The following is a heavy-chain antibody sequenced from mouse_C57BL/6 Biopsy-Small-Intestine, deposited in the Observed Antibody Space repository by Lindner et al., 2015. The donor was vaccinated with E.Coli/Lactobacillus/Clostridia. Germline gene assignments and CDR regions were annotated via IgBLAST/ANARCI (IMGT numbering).Heavy chain of an antibody. CDR2: INPGSGDT. CDR1: GYAFTNYL. J-gene: IGHJ2*01. Sequence: VQLQESGAELVRPGTSVKVSCKASGYAFTNYLIEWIKQRPGQGLEWIGVINPGSGDTNYNEKFKGKATLTADKSSNTAYMQLSSLTSEDSAVYXCARGGLGNYWGQGTTLTVSS. V-gene: IGHV1-54*01. CDR3: ARGGLGNY. D-gene: IGHD3-3*01.